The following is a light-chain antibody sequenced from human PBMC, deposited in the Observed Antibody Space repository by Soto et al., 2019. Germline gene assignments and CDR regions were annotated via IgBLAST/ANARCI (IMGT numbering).Light chain of an antibody. CDR1: SSDVCGYNY. Sequence: QSALTQPASVSGSPGQSITISCTGTSSDVCGYNYVSWYQHHPGKAPKLIIFDVSNRPSGISNRFSGSKSGNTASLTISGLQAEDEADYYCISYTSSSPYVFGTGTKVTVL. CDR2: DVS. CDR3: ISYTSSSPYV. V-gene: IGLV2-14*03. J-gene: IGLJ1*01.